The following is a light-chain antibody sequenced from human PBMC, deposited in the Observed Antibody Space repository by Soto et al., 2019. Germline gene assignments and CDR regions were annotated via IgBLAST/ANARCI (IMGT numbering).Light chain of an antibody. CDR1: QSISNY. CDR3: QQSFSPLLT. J-gene: IGKJ1*01. V-gene: IGKV1-39*01. CDR2: AAS. Sequence: DIQMTQSPSSLSASVGDRVTITCRASQSISNYLNWYQQKPGKAPMLLIYAASSMQSGVPSRFSGSGSETDFTLTISSLQPDDSASYYCQQSFSPLLTFGQGTKVEV.